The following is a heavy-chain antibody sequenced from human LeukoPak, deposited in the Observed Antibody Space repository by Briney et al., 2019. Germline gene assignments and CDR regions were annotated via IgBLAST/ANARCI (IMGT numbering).Heavy chain of an antibody. CDR1: GFTFSSYW. D-gene: IGHD6-19*01. V-gene: IGHV3-7*01. Sequence: GGSLRLSCAASGFTFSSYWMSWVRQAPGKGLEWVANIKQDGSEKYYVDSVKGRFTISRDNAKNSLYLQMNSLRAEDTAAYYCASSGWYVPALFDYWGQGTLVTVSS. J-gene: IGHJ4*02. CDR2: IKQDGSEK. CDR3: ASSGWYVPALFDY.